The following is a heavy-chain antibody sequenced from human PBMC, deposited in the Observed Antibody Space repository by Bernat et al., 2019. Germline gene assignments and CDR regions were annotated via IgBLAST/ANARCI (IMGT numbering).Heavy chain of an antibody. V-gene: IGHV1-69*01. CDR1: FSSYA. Sequence: FSSYAISWVRQAPGQGLEWMGWIIPIFGTANSAQKFQGRVTITADESTSTAYMELSNLRSEDTAGYYCEMTKGGYCSSNSCAVGDDYYYMDVWG. J-gene: IGHJ6*03. CDR2: IIPIFGTA. D-gene: IGHD2-2*03. CDR3: EMTKGGYCSSNSCAVGDDYYYMDV.